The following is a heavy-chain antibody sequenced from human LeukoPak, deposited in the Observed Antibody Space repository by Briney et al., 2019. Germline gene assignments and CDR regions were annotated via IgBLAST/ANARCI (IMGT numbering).Heavy chain of an antibody. CDR1: GGSIRSYF. CDR3: ARELIVGATMAFDM. J-gene: IGHJ3*02. V-gene: IGHV4-59*01. Sequence: SETLSLTCTVSGGSIRSYFWTWIRQPPGKGLEWIGYISNSGSTNYNPSLKSRVTILMDTSKKQFSLKLSSVTAADTAIYYCARELIVGATMAFDMWGQGTRVTVSS. CDR2: ISNSGST. D-gene: IGHD1-26*01.